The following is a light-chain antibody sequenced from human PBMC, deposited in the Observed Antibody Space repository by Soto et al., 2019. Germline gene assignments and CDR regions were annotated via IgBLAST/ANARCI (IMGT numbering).Light chain of an antibody. CDR2: AAS. J-gene: IGKJ2*01. Sequence: DIQMTQSPSSLSASVGDRVAITCRASQSISSYLNWYQQKPGKAPKLLIYAASSLQSGVPSRFSGSGSRTDFNLNISSLQPEDFATYNCQQSYSTPYTFGQGTKLEIK. CDR1: QSISSY. V-gene: IGKV1-39*01. CDR3: QQSYSTPYT.